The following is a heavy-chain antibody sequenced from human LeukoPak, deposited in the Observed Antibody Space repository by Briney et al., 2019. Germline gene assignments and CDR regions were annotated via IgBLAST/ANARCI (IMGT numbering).Heavy chain of an antibody. D-gene: IGHD4-17*01. CDR2: ISDDGSIK. J-gene: IGHJ4*02. V-gene: IGHV3-30*04. CDR1: GFTFRTYA. CDR3: ARAFSTTAFDY. Sequence: GGSLRLSCAASGFTFRTYAMNWVRQAPGKGLEWVAVISDDGSIKYYAESVKGQFTISRDNSKNTLYLQMNSLRAEDTAVYYCARAFSTTAFDYWGQGTLVTVSS.